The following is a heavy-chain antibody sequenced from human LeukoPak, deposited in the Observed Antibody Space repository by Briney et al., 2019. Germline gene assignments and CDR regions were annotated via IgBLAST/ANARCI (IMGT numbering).Heavy chain of an antibody. V-gene: IGHV3-66*01. CDR3: ARVRPEGSGYDLGDAFDI. D-gene: IGHD5-12*01. Sequence: TGGSLRLSCAASGFTVSSNYMSWVRQAPGKGLEWVSVIYSGGSTYYADSVKGRFTISRDNSKNTLYLQMNSLRAEDTAVYYCARVRPEGSGYDLGDAFDIWGQGTMVTVSS. J-gene: IGHJ3*02. CDR1: GFTVSSNY. CDR2: IYSGGST.